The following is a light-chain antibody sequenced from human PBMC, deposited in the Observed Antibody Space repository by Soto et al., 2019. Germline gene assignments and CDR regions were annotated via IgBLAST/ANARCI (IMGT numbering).Light chain of an antibody. J-gene: IGLJ1*01. Sequence: QSVLTQPPSASESPGQSVTISCSGTIGDVGGYYYVSWYQHHPGRAPKLLIYDVDKRPPGVPSRFSGSKSGNTASLTVSGLQADDEADYYCSSYTSSSLYVFGTGTKVTVL. CDR3: SSYTSSSLYV. CDR1: IGDVGGYYY. CDR2: DVD. V-gene: IGLV2-8*01.